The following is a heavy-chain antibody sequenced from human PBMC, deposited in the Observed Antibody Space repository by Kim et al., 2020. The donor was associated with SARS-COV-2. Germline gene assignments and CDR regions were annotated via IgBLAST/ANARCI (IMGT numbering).Heavy chain of an antibody. CDR2: INHSGST. CDR3: ASHSGSITGTTAVYFDY. J-gene: IGHJ4*02. Sequence: SQTLSLTCAVYGGSFSGYYWSWIRQPPGKGLEWIGEINHSGSTNYNPSLKSRVTISVDTSKNQFSLKLSSVTAADTAVYYCASHSGSITGTTAVYFDYWAREPWSPSPQ. D-gene: IGHD1-20*01. V-gene: IGHV4-34*01. CDR1: GGSFSGYY.